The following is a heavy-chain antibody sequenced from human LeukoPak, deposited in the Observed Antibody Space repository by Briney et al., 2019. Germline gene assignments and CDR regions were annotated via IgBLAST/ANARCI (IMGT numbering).Heavy chain of an antibody. Sequence: GGSVRLSCAASGFTFSSYAMHWVRQAPGKGLECVSAISTNGGSTYYANSLKGRFTISRDNSKNPLYLQMGSLRADDMAVYYCARRAGSNWYMDYWGQRAMATVSS. CDR3: ARRAGSNWYMDY. J-gene: IGHJ4*02. CDR2: ISTNGGST. V-gene: IGHV3-64*01. D-gene: IGHD6-13*01. CDR1: GFTFSSYA.